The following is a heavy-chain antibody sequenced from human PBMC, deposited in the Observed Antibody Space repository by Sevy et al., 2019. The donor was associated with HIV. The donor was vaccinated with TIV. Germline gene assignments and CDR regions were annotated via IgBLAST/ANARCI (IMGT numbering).Heavy chain of an antibody. CDR3: ARHFYSSSRANWYFDL. Sequence: SETLSLTCSVSGGSISSTTDYWGWIRQPPGKGLEWIGSIYYSGSTYYNPSLKSRVTISVDTSKNQFSLKLSSVTAADTAVYYCARHFYSSSRANWYFDLWGRGTLVTVSS. J-gene: IGHJ2*01. CDR2: IYYSGST. D-gene: IGHD6-13*01. CDR1: GGSISSTTDY. V-gene: IGHV4-39*01.